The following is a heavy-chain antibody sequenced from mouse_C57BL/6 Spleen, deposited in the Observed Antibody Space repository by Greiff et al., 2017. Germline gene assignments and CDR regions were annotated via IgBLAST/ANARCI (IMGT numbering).Heavy chain of an antibody. V-gene: IGHV1-81*01. J-gene: IGHJ1*03. CDR3: ARSYDGYFEGYFDV. D-gene: IGHD2-3*01. Sequence: QVQLQQSGAELARPGASVKLSCKASGYTFTSYGISWVKQRTGQGLEWIGEIYPRSGNTYYNEKFKGKATLTADKSSSTAYMELRSLTSEDSAVYFCARSYDGYFEGYFDVWGTGTTVTVSS. CDR2: IYPRSGNT. CDR1: GYTFTSYG.